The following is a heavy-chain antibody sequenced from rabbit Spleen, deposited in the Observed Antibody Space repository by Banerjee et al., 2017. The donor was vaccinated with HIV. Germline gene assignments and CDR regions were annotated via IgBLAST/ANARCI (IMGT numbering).Heavy chain of an antibody. CDR3: ARDLLGVIGWNFNL. V-gene: IGHV1S45*01. CDR2: INTATGKA. Sequence: QEQLEESGGGLVKPEGSLTLTCKASGFSFSDRDVMCWVRQAPGKGLEWIACINTATGKAVYASWAKGRFTISKTSSNTVTLQMTSLTAADTATCFCARDLLGVIGWNFNLWGQGTLVTVS. CDR1: GFSFSDRDV. D-gene: IGHD1-1*01. J-gene: IGHJ4*01.